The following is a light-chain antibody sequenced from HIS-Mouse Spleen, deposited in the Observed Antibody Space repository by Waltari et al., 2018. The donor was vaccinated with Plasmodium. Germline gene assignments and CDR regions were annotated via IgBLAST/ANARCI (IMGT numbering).Light chain of an antibody. CDR3: SSYAGSNNLV. J-gene: IGLJ2*01. CDR2: EDS. Sequence: SYELTQPPSVSVSPGQTARITCSGDALPKKYAYWYQQKSGQAPVLVIYEDSKRPSGIPERFSGSKSGNTASLTVSGLQAEDEADCYCSSYAGSNNLVFGGGTKLTVL. CDR1: ALPKKY. V-gene: IGLV3-10*01.